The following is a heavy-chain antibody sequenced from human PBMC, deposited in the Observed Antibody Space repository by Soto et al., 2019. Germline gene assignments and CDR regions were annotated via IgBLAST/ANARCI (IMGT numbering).Heavy chain of an antibody. CDR2: IYYSGST. J-gene: IGHJ5*02. V-gene: IGHV4-31*03. CDR3: ARGSWIVMPFDP. Sequence: QVQLQESGPGLVKPSQTLSLTCTVSGGSISSGGYYWSWIRQHPGKGLEWIGYIYYSGSTYYNPSLTGRVTISVDTSKNQFSLKLSSVTAADTAVYYCARGSWIVMPFDPWGQGTLVTVSS. CDR1: GGSISSGGYY. D-gene: IGHD3-16*01.